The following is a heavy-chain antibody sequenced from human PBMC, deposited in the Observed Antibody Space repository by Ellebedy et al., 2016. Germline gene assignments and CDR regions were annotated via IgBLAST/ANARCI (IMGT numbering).Heavy chain of an antibody. J-gene: IGHJ4*02. CDR3: RHGHYADY. D-gene: IGHD3/OR15-3a*01. CDR2: ISAGSDTT. V-gene: IGHV3-23*01. Sequence: GGSLRLSXTASGLNFNTFFMSWVRQAPGKGLEWVSTISAGSDTTRLADSVKGRFTVSRDNSRNTVYLQMNDLRVEDTALYYCRHGHYADYWGQGTLVTVSS. CDR1: GLNFNTFF.